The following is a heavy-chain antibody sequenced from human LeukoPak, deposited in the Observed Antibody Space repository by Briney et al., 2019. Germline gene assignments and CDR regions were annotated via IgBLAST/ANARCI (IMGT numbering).Heavy chain of an antibody. CDR1: GGTFSSYA. J-gene: IGHJ4*02. CDR3: ARGKLSGYCSGGSCCQGNFDY. Sequence: SVKVSCTASGGTFSSYAISWVRQAPGQGLEWMGGIIPIFGTANYAQKFQGRVTITADESTSTAYMELSSLRSEDTAVYYCARGKLSGYCSGGSCCQGNFDYWGQGTLVTVSS. V-gene: IGHV1-69*13. D-gene: IGHD2-15*01. CDR2: IIPIFGTA.